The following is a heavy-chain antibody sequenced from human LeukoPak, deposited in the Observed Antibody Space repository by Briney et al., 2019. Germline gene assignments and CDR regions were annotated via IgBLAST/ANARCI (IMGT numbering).Heavy chain of an antibody. CDR3: AREYYDFWSGYSPGHNWFDP. CDR1: GYTFTSYA. Sequence: ASVKVSCKASGYTFTSYAMHWVRQAPGQRLEWMGWINAGNGNTKYSQKFQGRVTITADESTSTAYMELSSLRSEDTAVYYCAREYYDFWSGYSPGHNWFDPWGQGTLVTVSS. J-gene: IGHJ5*02. CDR2: INAGNGNT. D-gene: IGHD3-3*01. V-gene: IGHV1-3*01.